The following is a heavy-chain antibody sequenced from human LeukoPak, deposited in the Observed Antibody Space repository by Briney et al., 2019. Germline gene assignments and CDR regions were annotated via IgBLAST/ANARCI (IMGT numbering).Heavy chain of an antibody. CDR1: GYTFTGYY. V-gene: IGHV1-2*02. CDR3: ARDPGVRWLVGFDY. CDR2: INPNSGGT. J-gene: IGHJ4*02. Sequence: ASVKVSCKASGYTFTGYYMHWGRQAPGQGLEWMGWINPNSGGTNYAQKFQGRVTMTRDTSISTAYMELSRLRSDDTAVYYCARDPGVRWLVGFDYWGQGTLVTVSS. D-gene: IGHD6-19*01.